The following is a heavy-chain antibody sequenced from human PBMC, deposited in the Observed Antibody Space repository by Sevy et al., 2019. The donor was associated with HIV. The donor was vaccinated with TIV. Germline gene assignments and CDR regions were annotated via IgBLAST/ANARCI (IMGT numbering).Heavy chain of an antibody. Sequence: GESLKISCKGSGYSFTNYWIGWVRQMSGKGLEWMGVIYPGDSDTRYSPSFQGQVTISADRSITTTYLQWNRLRASDTAMYYCARRGYCSTTNCYSNYDSWGQGTLVTVSS. D-gene: IGHD2-2*01. J-gene: IGHJ4*02. CDR2: IYPGDSDT. CDR3: ARRGYCSTTNCYSNYDS. V-gene: IGHV5-51*01. CDR1: GYSFTNYW.